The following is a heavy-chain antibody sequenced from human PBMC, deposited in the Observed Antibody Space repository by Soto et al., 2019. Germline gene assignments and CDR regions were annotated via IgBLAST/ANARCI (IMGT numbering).Heavy chain of an antibody. CDR1: GFTFSSYA. CDR2: ISGSGGST. CDR3: AKDYRSTGGWFDP. Sequence: GGSLRLSCAASGFTFSSYARSWVRQAPGKGLEWVSSISGSGGSTYYAHSVKGRFTISRDKSKNMVYLQMNSLRAEDTAVYYCAKDYRSTGGWFDPWGQGTLVTVSS. V-gene: IGHV3-23*01. J-gene: IGHJ5*02. D-gene: IGHD2-2*01.